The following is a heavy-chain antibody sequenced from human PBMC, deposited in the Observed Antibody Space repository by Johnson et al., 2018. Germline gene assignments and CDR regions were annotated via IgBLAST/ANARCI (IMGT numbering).Heavy chain of an antibody. Sequence: QVQLQQWGAGLLKPSETLSLTCAVYGGSFSGYYWRWIRQPPGKGLEWIGEINHSGRTNYNPSLKGRVTMSLDTSKNQFSLQLNSVTPEDTAVYYCARGRWTAFDIWGQGTMVTVSS. CDR3: ARGRWTAFDI. V-gene: IGHV4-34*01. CDR2: INHSGRT. J-gene: IGHJ3*02. CDR1: GGSFSGYY. D-gene: IGHD5-24*01.